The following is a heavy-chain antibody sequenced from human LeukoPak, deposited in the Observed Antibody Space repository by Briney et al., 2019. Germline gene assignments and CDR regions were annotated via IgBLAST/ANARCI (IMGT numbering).Heavy chain of an antibody. J-gene: IGHJ4*02. CDR3: ARFVEAHTYYFDY. CDR1: GFTFTSYT. Sequence: GGSLRLSCAASGFTFTSYTMNWVRQAPGKGLEWVSSINPTSGYIYYSDSVKGRFTISRDNAKKSFYLQMNSLRAEDTAVYYCARFVEAHTYYFDYWGQGTLVAVSS. V-gene: IGHV3-21*01. CDR2: INPTSGYI. D-gene: IGHD3-10*01.